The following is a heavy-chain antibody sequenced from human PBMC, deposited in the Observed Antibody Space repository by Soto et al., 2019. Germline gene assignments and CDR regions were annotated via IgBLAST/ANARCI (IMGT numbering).Heavy chain of an antibody. Sequence: QVQLVESGGGVVQPGRSLRLSCAASGFTFSSYGMHWVRQAPGKGLEWVAVISYDGSNKYYADSVKGRFTISRDNSKNTLYLQMNSLRAEDTAVYYCAKIRGRATVVRGVSYYYYGMDVWGQGTTVTVSS. J-gene: IGHJ6*02. CDR2: ISYDGSNK. D-gene: IGHD3-10*01. CDR1: GFTFSSYG. V-gene: IGHV3-30*18. CDR3: AKIRGRATVVRGVSYYYYGMDV.